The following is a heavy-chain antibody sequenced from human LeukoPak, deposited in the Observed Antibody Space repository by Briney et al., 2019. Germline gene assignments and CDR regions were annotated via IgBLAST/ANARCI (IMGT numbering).Heavy chain of an antibody. J-gene: IGHJ4*02. V-gene: IGHV4-34*01. CDR3: ARVRLVGTTPDY. D-gene: IGHD1-1*01. Sequence: SETLSLTCAVHGGSFSGYYWSWIRQPPGKGLEWIGEINHSGSTNYNPSLKSRVTISVDTSKNQFSLKLSSVTAADTAVYYCARVRLVGTTPDYWGQGTLVTVSS. CDR2: INHSGST. CDR1: GGSFSGYY.